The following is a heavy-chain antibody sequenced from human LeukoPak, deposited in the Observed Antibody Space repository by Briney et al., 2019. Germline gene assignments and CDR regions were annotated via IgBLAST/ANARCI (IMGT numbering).Heavy chain of an antibody. CDR1: GGTFSSYT. J-gene: IGHJ4*02. CDR3: ARALSTVPSGGPFDY. V-gene: IGHV1-46*01. CDR2: INPSGGST. D-gene: IGHD4-17*01. Sequence: ASVKVSCKASGGTFSSYTISWVRQAPGQGLEWMGIINPSGGSTSYAQKFQGRVTMTRDTSTSTVYMELSSLRSEDTAVYCCARALSTVPSGGPFDYWGQGTLVTVSS.